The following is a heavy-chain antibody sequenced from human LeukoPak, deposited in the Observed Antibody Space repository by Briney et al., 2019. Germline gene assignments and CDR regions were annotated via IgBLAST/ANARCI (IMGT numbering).Heavy chain of an antibody. D-gene: IGHD1-26*01. J-gene: IGHJ4*02. CDR3: ARGPKWEFDY. Sequence: KASETLSLTCTVSGGSISSYYWSWIRQPPGKGLEWIGYIYYSGSTNYNPSLKSRVTISVDTSKNQFSLKLSSVTAADTAVYYCARGPKWEFDYWGQGTLVTVSS. V-gene: IGHV4-59*01. CDR2: IYYSGST. CDR1: GGSISSYY.